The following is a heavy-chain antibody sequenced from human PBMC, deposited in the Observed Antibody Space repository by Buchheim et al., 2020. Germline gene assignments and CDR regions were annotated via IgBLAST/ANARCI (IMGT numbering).Heavy chain of an antibody. V-gene: IGHV3-74*01. Sequence: EVQLVESGGGLVQPGGSLRLSCVASGFTFSRSWMHWVRQLPGKGLVWVARINGDGTSTTYADSVKGRFTISRDNAKMTLFLQMNSLRAEDTSVYYCAGYSNVSAYYPLGHWGQGTL. J-gene: IGHJ4*02. CDR3: AGYSNVSAYYPLGH. CDR1: GFTFSRSW. CDR2: INGDGTST. D-gene: IGHD3-22*01.